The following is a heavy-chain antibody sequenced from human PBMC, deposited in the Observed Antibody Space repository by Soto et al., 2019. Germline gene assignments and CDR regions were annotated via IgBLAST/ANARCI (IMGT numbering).Heavy chain of an antibody. CDR1: GFTFSYYW. CDR2: IHSDGSST. Sequence: EVQLVESGGGLVRPGGSLRLSCAASGFTFSYYWMHWVRQAPGKGLVWVSRIHSDGSSTTYADFVKGRFIISRDNARNTVDLPMNSVRVEDTAVYYCARGDSGAFDLWGQGTVVTVSS. D-gene: IGHD1-26*01. V-gene: IGHV3-74*01. J-gene: IGHJ3*01. CDR3: ARGDSGAFDL.